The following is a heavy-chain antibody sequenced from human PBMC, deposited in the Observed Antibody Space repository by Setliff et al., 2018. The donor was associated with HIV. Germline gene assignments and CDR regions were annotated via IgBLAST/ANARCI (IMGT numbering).Heavy chain of an antibody. D-gene: IGHD3-3*01. CDR2: INHSGST. Sequence: KPSETLSLTCAVDGGSFSGYYWSWIRQPPGKGLEWIGEINHSGSTNYNPSLKSRVTISVDTSKNQFSLQLSSVTAADTAVYYCTGDITEGFFLERASEYWGQGSLVTVSS. J-gene: IGHJ4*02. V-gene: IGHV4-34*01. CDR3: TGDITEGFFLERASEY. CDR1: GGSFSGYY.